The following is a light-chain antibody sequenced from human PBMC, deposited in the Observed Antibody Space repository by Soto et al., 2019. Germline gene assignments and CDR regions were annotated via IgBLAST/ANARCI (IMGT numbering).Light chain of an antibody. CDR1: ALGNKY. CDR3: QAWDSPTVV. CDR2: QDT. V-gene: IGLV3-1*01. Sequence: SYELTQPPSVSVSPGQTASIACSGDALGNKYVSWYQRKPGQSPVLVMYQDTKRPSGIPERFSASNSGNTATLTISGTQAMDEADYYCQAWDSPTVVFGGGTKLTVL. J-gene: IGLJ2*01.